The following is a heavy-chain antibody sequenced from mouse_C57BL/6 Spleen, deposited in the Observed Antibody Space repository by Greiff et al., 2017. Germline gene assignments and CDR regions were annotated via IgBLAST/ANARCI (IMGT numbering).Heavy chain of an antibody. D-gene: IGHD4-1*01. CDR3: ARALTLAY. CDR1: GYAFSSSW. Sequence: QVQLQQSGPELVKPGASVKISCKASGYAFSSSWMNWVKQRPGKGLEWIGRIYPGDGDTNYNGKFKGKATLTADKSSSTAYIQLSSLTSEDSAVYFCARALTLAYWGQGTLVTVSA. J-gene: IGHJ3*01. CDR2: IYPGDGDT. V-gene: IGHV1-82*01.